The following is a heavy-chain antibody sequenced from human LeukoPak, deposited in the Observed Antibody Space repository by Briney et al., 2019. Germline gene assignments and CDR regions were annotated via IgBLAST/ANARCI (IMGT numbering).Heavy chain of an antibody. CDR1: GFTFSGFW. J-gene: IGHJ3*02. Sequence: GGSLRLSCVASGFTFSGFWMHWVRQPPGKGLAWVSRISSDGSTTTYADSVKGRFTISRDNSKNTLYVQMNSLRAADMAVYYCARDNADAFDIWGQGTMVTVSS. V-gene: IGHV3-74*01. CDR2: ISSDGSTT. CDR3: ARDNADAFDI.